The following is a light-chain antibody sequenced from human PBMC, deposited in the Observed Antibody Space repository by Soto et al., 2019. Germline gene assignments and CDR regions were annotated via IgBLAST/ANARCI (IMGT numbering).Light chain of an antibody. V-gene: IGLV2-11*01. CDR3: XXYAGSPRYV. Sequence: QSALTQPRSVSGSPGQSVTISCTGTSSDVGGYNYVSWYQQHPGKAPKVMIYDVSERPSGVPDRFSGSKSGNTASLTISGXXXXXXXXXXCXXYAGSPRYVFGTGTKLTVL. J-gene: IGLJ1*01. CDR1: SSDVGGYNY. CDR2: DVS.